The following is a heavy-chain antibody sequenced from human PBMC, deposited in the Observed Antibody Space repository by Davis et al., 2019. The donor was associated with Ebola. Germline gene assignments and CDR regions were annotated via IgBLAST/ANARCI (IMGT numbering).Heavy chain of an antibody. CDR1: GFTFDDYA. Sequence: PGGSLRLSCAAAGFTFDDYAMHWVRQAPGKGLEWVSGISWNSGSQGYADSVRGRFTISRDNAKNALYLQMNSLRPEDTALYYCVKDTYTSGWLNCFDHWGQGTLVTVSP. CDR3: VKDTYTSGWLNCFDH. CDR2: ISWNSGSQ. J-gene: IGHJ4*02. V-gene: IGHV3-9*01. D-gene: IGHD6-19*01.